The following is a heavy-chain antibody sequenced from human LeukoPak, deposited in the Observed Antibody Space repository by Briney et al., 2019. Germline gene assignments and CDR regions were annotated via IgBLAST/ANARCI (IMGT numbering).Heavy chain of an antibody. CDR2: ISVDGTST. V-gene: IGHV3-74*01. D-gene: IGHD6-13*01. CDR1: GFTFSSYC. Sequence: PGGSLRLSCAASGFTFSSYCMHWVRQAPGKGLVWVSRISVDGTSTGYADSVKGRFTISRDNAKNMLYLQMNSLRDEDTAVYYCGRQQAAAGDYWGQRTLVTVSS. CDR3: GRQQAAAGDY. J-gene: IGHJ4*02.